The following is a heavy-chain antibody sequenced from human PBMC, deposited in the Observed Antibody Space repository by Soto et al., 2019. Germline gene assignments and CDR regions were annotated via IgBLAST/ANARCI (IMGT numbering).Heavy chain of an antibody. CDR2: IFYSGNT. CDR1: GGSINSNNYC. CDR3: ARDPPQRITGTTWSEYFQH. D-gene: IGHD1-7*01. Sequence: PSETLSLTCTVSGGSINSNNYCWGWIRQPPGKGLESIGTIFYSGNTYYNPSLKSRVTISIDTSKNQFSLRLTSVTAADTAVYYCARDPPQRITGTTWSEYFQHWGQGTLVTVSS. V-gene: IGHV4-39*02. J-gene: IGHJ1*01.